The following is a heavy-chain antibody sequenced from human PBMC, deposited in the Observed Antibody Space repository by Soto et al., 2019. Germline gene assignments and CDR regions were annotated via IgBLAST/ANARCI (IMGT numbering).Heavy chain of an antibody. Sequence: SETLSLTCTVSVGSISPYYWSLIRQTPGKGLEWIAYIYYSGSTNYNPSLKSRVTISVYASKNQFSLKLRSVTAADTAVYSCARSVAGIYHYYYGMDVWVQGTSVTVSS. CDR3: ARSVAGIYHYYYGMDV. V-gene: IGHV4-59*08. D-gene: IGHD6-19*01. J-gene: IGHJ6*02. CDR2: IYYSGST. CDR1: VGSISPYY.